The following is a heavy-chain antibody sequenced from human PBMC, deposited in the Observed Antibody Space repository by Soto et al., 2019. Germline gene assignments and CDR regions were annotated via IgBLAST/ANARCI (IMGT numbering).Heavy chain of an antibody. CDR1: RFTFSSSW. CDR2: VNQDGGEK. D-gene: IGHD3-10*01. CDR3: ARGRPVPY. V-gene: IGHV3-7*01. J-gene: IGHJ4*02. Sequence: EVQLVESGGGLVQPGGSLRLSCAASRFTFSSSWMSWVRQAPGKGLEWVANVNQDGGEKFYVDSVKGRFTISRDNAMNSMYLQMNCLRAEDTAVYYCARGRPVPYWGQGTLVTVSS.